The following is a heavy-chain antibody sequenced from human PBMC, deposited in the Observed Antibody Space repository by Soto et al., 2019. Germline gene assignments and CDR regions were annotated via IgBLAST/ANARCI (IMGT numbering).Heavy chain of an antibody. CDR2: INDSGNI. CDR3: ARGLILWFGEISRRGGYYYYMDV. Sequence: QVQLQQWGAGLWKPSETLSLTGAVYGGSFSGYQWSWIRQTPGKALECIGEINDSGNINYNPSLKSRVTIFLDTPKKQISLKLSSVTAADTAVYYCARGLILWFGEISRRGGYYYYMDVWGKGTTVIVSS. J-gene: IGHJ6*03. CDR1: GGSFSGYQ. D-gene: IGHD3-10*01. V-gene: IGHV4-34*01.